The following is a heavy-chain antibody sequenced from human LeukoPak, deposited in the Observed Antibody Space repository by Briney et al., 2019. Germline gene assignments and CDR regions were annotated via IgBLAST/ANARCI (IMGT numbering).Heavy chain of an antibody. CDR1: GFTFSSYA. J-gene: IGHJ4*02. Sequence: PGGSLRLSCAASGFTFSSYAMSWVRQAPGKGLEWVSAISGSGGSTYYADSVKGRFTISRDNSKNTLYLQMNSLRAEDTAVYYCANLPTGTMMVVVRGVWGQGTLVTVSS. CDR2: ISGSGGST. D-gene: IGHD3-22*01. CDR3: ANLPTGTMMVVVRGV. V-gene: IGHV3-23*01.